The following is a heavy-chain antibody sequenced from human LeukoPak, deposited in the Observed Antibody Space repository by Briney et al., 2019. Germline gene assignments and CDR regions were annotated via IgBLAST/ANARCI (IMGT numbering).Heavy chain of an antibody. D-gene: IGHD2/OR15-2a*01. Sequence: ASETLSLTCAVSGGSISGYFWSWSRQSPGKGLEWIGYIYYTGSTVYNPSLRSRVTMSVDVSKNQFSLNLSSVTAADTAVYYCARHDPVGHFLRGMDVWGQGTTVTVSS. CDR2: IYYTGST. V-gene: IGHV4-59*08. CDR3: ARHDPVGHFLRGMDV. CDR1: GGSISGYF. J-gene: IGHJ6*02.